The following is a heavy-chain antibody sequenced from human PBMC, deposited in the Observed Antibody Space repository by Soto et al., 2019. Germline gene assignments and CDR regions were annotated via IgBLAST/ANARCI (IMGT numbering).Heavy chain of an antibody. V-gene: IGHV3-30*18. CDR1: GFTFSSYG. CDR2: ISYDGSNK. J-gene: IGHJ5*02. D-gene: IGHD2-8*01. Sequence: GGSLRLSCAASGFTFSSYGMHWVRQAPGKGLEWVAVISYDGSNKYYADSVKGRFTISRDNSKNTLYLQMNSLRAEDTAVYYCAKDRIVLMVYARGAWFDPWGQGTLVTVSS. CDR3: AKDRIVLMVYARGAWFDP.